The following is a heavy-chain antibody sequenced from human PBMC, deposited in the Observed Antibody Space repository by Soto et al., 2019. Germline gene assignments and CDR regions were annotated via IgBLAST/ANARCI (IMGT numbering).Heavy chain of an antibody. CDR1: GFTFSNYA. CDR2: LSYDGNNI. D-gene: IGHD5-18*01. V-gene: IGHV3-30-3*01. Sequence: QVQLVESGGGVVQPGRSLRLSCAASGFTFSNYAIDWVRQAPGKGLERVAVLSYDGNNIHYADSVKARFTVSRDNSKNTLFLQMNRLRTEDTALYYCARGPIGDAAMVTNYFDYWGQGTLVTVSS. CDR3: ARGPIGDAAMVTNYFDY. J-gene: IGHJ4*02.